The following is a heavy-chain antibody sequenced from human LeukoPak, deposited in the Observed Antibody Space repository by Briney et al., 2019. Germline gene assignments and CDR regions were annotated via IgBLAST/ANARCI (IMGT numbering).Heavy chain of an antibody. CDR2: IIPILGTA. CDR1: GGTFSSYA. CDR3: ARAAEYSSSSLAFDI. Sequence: GASVKVSCKASGGTFSSYAISWVRQAPGQGLEWMGRIIPILGTANYAQKFQGRVTITADESTSTAYMELSSLRSEDTAVYYCARAAEYSSSSLAFDIWGQGTMVTVSS. D-gene: IGHD6-6*01. J-gene: IGHJ3*02. V-gene: IGHV1-69*11.